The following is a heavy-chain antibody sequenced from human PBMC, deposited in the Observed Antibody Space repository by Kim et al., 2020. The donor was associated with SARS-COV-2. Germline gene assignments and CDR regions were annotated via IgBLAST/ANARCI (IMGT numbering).Heavy chain of an antibody. J-gene: IGHJ4*02. V-gene: IGHV1-24*01. D-gene: IGHD1-26*01. CDR3: ATGPSGYSGRIDY. Sequence: YEQKFQGRVNMTEDTSTDTAYMELSSLRSEDTAVYYCATGPSGYSGRIDYWGQGTLVTVSS.